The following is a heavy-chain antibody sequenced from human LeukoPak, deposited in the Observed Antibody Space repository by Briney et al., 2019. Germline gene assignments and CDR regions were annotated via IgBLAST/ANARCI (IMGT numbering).Heavy chain of an antibody. J-gene: IGHJ3*02. CDR2: ISAYNGNT. Sequence: SVKVSCKASGYTFTSYGISWVRQAPGQGLEWMGWISAYNGNTNYAQKLQGRVTMTTDTSTSTAYMELRSLRSDDTAVYYCARDKATMVRGVMDDAFDIWGQGTMVTVSS. CDR1: GYTFTSYG. V-gene: IGHV1-18*01. D-gene: IGHD3-10*01. CDR3: ARDKATMVRGVMDDAFDI.